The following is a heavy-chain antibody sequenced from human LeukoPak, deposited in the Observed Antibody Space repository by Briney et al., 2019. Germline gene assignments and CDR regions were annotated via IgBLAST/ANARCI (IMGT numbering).Heavy chain of an antibody. CDR3: AREGATVAPLPFDY. J-gene: IGHJ4*02. V-gene: IGHV4-38-2*02. CDR1: GYSISSGYY. D-gene: IGHD4-23*01. Sequence: KPSETLSLTCTVSGYSISSGYYWGWIRQPPGKGLEWIGSIYHSGSTYYNPSLKSRVTISVDTSKNQFSLKLSSVTAADTAVYYCAREGATVAPLPFDYWGQGTLVTVSS. CDR2: IYHSGST.